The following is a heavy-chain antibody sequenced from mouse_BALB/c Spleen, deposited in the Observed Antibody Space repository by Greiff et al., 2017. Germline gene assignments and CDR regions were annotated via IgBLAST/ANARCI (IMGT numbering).Heavy chain of an antibody. CDR1: GFTFSSFG. CDR2: ISSGSSTI. CDR3: ARATATGAMDY. D-gene: IGHD1-2*01. V-gene: IGHV5-17*02. Sequence: DVKLVESGGGLVQPGGSRKLSCAASGFTFSSFGMHWVRQAPEKGLEWVAYISSGSSTIYYADTVKGRFTISRDNPKNTLFLQMTSLRSEDTAMYYCARATATGAMDYWGQGTSVTVSS. J-gene: IGHJ4*01.